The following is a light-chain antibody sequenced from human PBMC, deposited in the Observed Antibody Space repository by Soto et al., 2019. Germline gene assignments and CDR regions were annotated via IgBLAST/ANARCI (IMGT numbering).Light chain of an antibody. CDR1: QSISNH. V-gene: IGKV1-39*01. CDR3: QQSYSSPPT. J-gene: IGKJ1*01. Sequence: DIQITQPPSSLAASLEESVIITCRASQSISNHLNWYQQKPGKAPKLLIFAASSLQSGVPSRFSGSRSGPDFTLTISSLQPEDFATYYCQQSYSSPPTLGQGTKVDIK. CDR2: AAS.